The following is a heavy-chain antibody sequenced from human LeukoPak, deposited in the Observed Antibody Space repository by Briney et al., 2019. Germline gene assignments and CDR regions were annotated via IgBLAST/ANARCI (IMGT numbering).Heavy chain of an antibody. D-gene: IGHD3-16*01. CDR1: GFTLGDFA. CDR3: TRIWFGTSN. V-gene: IGHV3-49*03. J-gene: IGHJ4*02. Sequence: GGSLRLSCTASGFTLGDFAMTWFRQAPEEGLERVSFIRSKASGGTTEYAASVKGRFTISRDDSKAIAYLQMNSLKTENTAVYYCTRIWFGTSNWGQGTLVTVSS. CDR2: IRSKASGGTT.